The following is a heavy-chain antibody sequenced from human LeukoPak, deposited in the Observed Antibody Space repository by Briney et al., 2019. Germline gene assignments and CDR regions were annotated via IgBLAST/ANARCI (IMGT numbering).Heavy chain of an antibody. CDR3: ARDLNWETY. CDR1: GFTFSTYG. D-gene: IGHD7-27*01. CDR2: IKPDGSQI. Sequence: GGSLRLSCEASGFTFSTYGMSWVRQAPGKGLEWVANIKPDGSQIYYVDSVKGRFTISRDNAKNSLYLQMNSLRADDTAVYYCARDLNWETYWGQGTLVSVSS. V-gene: IGHV3-7*01. J-gene: IGHJ4*02.